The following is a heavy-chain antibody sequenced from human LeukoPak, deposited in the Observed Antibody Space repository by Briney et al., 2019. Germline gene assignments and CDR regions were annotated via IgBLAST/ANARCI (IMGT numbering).Heavy chain of an antibody. CDR1: GYTFTSYG. Sequence: ASVKVSCKASGYTFTSYGISWVRQAPGQGLEWIGWISAYNGNTNYAQKLQGRVTMTTDTSTSTAYMELRSLRSDDTAVYYCARGGGYESDYYYYGMDVWGQGTTVTVSS. V-gene: IGHV1-18*01. J-gene: IGHJ6*02. CDR2: ISAYNGNT. D-gene: IGHD5-12*01. CDR3: ARGGGYESDYYYYGMDV.